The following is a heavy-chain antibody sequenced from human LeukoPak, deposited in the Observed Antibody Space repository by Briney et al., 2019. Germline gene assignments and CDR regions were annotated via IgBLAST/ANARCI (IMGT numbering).Heavy chain of an antibody. D-gene: IGHD6-13*01. V-gene: IGHV3-30*18. CDR1: GFTFSSYG. Sequence: GGSLRLSCAASGFTFSSYGMHWVRQAPGKGLEWVAVISYDGSNKYYADSVKGRFTISRDNSKNTLYLQMNSLRAEDTAVYYCAKDHSAAAGGQYFDYWGQGTLVTVSS. CDR2: ISYDGSNK. CDR3: AKDHSAAAGGQYFDY. J-gene: IGHJ4*02.